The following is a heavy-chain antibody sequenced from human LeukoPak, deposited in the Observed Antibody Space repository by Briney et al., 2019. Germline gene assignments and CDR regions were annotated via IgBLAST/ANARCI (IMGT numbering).Heavy chain of an antibody. V-gene: IGHV4-4*07. CDR3: ARTYCSSTSCYGFDY. CDR1: GGSISNYY. Sequence: TSETLSLTCTVSGGSISNYYCSWIRQPAGKGLEWIGRIYTSGSTNYNPSLKSRVTMSVDTSKKQFSLKLSSVTAADTAVYYCARTYCSSTSCYGFDYWGQGTLVTVSS. CDR2: IYTSGST. D-gene: IGHD2-2*01. J-gene: IGHJ4*02.